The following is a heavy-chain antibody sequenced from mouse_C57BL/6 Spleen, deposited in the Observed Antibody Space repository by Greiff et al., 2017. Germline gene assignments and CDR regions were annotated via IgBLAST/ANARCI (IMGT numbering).Heavy chain of an antibody. Sequence: VQLQQPGAELVKPGASVKVSCKASGYTFTSYWMHWVKQRPGQGLEWIGRIHPSDSDTNYNQKFKGKARLTVDKSSSTAYMQLSSLTSEDSAVYYCAIEGYGSSSGWFAYWGQGTLVTVSA. CDR1: GYTFTSYW. V-gene: IGHV1-74*01. CDR3: AIEGYGSSSGWFAY. CDR2: IHPSDSDT. D-gene: IGHD1-1*01. J-gene: IGHJ3*01.